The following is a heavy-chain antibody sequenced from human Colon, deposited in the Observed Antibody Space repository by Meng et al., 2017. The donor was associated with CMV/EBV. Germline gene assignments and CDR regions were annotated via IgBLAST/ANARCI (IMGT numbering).Heavy chain of an antibody. CDR1: GVPLSGYH. D-gene: IGHD3-3*01. Sequence: SETLSPTCAVSGVPLSGYHWSWIRQAPGKDLEWIGDINHNGITKYNQSLKSRHTMSVDMSGNEFSLRLSSVTAADTAVYYCARQIWSGSLYNWFDPWGQGTLVTVSS. CDR3: ARQIWSGSLYNWFDP. J-gene: IGHJ5*02. CDR2: INHNGIT. V-gene: IGHV4-34*01.